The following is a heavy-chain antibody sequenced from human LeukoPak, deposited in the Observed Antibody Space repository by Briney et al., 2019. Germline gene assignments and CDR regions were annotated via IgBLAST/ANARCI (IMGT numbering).Heavy chain of an antibody. CDR3: AKDNRRHYTSGPNPDSLH. D-gene: IGHD6-19*01. Sequence: GGSLRLSCAAFGFTVSSDDMNWVRQAPGKGLEWVSILDSDGSPSYADSVKGRFTISRDNSKNTLDLQMNSLRAEDTAFYYCAKDNRRHYTSGPNPDSLHWGQGALVTVSS. CDR2: LDSDGSP. J-gene: IGHJ4*02. V-gene: IGHV3-53*01. CDR1: GFTVSSDD.